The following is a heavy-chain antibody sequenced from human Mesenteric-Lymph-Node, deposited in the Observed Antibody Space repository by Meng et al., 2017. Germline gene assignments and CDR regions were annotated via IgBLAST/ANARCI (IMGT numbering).Heavy chain of an antibody. J-gene: IGHJ4*02. D-gene: IGHD2-15*01. CDR2: INGSGNST. CDR3: AKETLGYCSGGRCRIDY. CDR1: GFTFSSYA. Sequence: GGSLRLSCAASGFTFSSYAMHWVRQAPGKGLEWVSTINGSGNSTYYADSVKGRFTISRDYSNNTLCLQMNSLRAEDTAVYYCAKETLGYCSGGRCRIDYWGQGTLVTVSS. V-gene: IGHV3-23*01.